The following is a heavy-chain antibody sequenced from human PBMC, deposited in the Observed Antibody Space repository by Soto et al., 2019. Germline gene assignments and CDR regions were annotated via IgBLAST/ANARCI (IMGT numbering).Heavy chain of an antibody. J-gene: IGHJ3*02. Sequence: QVQLVQSGAEVKQPVASVKVSCKASGYTFTGYYMHWVRQAPGQGLEWMGWINPNSGGTNYAQKFQGRVTMTRDTSISTAYMELSRLRSDDTAVYYCARDGEMATILDALYIWGQGTMVTVSS. V-gene: IGHV1-2*02. D-gene: IGHD5-12*01. CDR1: GYTFTGYY. CDR2: INPNSGGT. CDR3: ARDGEMATILDALYI.